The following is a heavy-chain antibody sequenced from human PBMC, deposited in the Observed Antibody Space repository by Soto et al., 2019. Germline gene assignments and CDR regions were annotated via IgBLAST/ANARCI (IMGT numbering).Heavy chain of an antibody. CDR1: GYTYTGYY. CDR2: INPNSGGT. J-gene: IGHJ6*02. Sequence: ASVKVSCKASGYTYTGYYMHWVRQAPGQGLEWMGWINPNSGGTNYAQKFQGRVTMTRDTSISTAYMELSRLRSDDTAVYYCARVLYYYDSSGYYYVDDYYYGMDVWGQGTTVTVSS. CDR3: ARVLYYYDSSGYYYVDDYYYGMDV. D-gene: IGHD3-22*01. V-gene: IGHV1-2*02.